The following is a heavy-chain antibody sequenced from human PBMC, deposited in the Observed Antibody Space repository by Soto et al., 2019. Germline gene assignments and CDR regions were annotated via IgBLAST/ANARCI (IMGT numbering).Heavy chain of an antibody. CDR3: TRSDQNYYYDSSGYYSSSFDY. D-gene: IGHD3-22*01. V-gene: IGHV3-49*03. Sequence: SLRLSCTASGFTFGDYAMSWFRQAPGNGLECVGFIRSKAYGGTTEYAASVKGRFTISRDDSKSIAYLQMNSLKTEDTAVYYCTRSDQNYYYDSSGYYSSSFDYWGQGTLVTVSS. J-gene: IGHJ4*02. CDR2: IRSKAYGGTT. CDR1: GFTFGDYA.